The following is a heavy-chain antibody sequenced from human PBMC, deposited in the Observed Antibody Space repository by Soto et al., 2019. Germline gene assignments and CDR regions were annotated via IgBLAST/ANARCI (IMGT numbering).Heavy chain of an antibody. CDR3: ARDRGAYCSSSNCFPYWFDP. Sequence: ETLSLTCTVSGGSIHSYHWSWIRQSAGKGLEWIGRINTGTGNTNYNPSLKSRVTMSGDTAKNQFSLKLSSVTVADTAVYYCARDRGAYCSSSNCFPYWFDPWGQGILVTVSS. J-gene: IGHJ5*02. V-gene: IGHV4-4*07. D-gene: IGHD2-2*01. CDR2: INTGTGNT. CDR1: GGSIHSYH.